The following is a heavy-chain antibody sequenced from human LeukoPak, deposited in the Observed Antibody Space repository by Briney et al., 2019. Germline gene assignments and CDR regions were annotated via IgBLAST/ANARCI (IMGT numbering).Heavy chain of an antibody. CDR1: GFTFSDYW. CDR2: IHGSGGVT. J-gene: IGHJ4*02. CDR3: AKNMYSSSLGDC. D-gene: IGHD6-13*01. V-gene: IGHV3-23*01. Sequence: GGSLRLSCAASGFTFSDYWMHWVRQAPGKWLEWVSAIHGSGGVTYYADSVKGRFTISRDNSKNTLYLQMNSLRAEDTAVYYCAKNMYSSSLGDCWGQGTLVTVSS.